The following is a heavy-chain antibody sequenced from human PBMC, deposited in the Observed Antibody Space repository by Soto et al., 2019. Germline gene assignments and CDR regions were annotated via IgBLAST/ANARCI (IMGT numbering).Heavy chain of an antibody. Sequence: PGESLKISCKGSGYSFTSYWISWVRQMPGKGLEWMGRIDPSDSYTNYSPSFQGHVTISADKSISTAYLQWSSLKASDTAMYYCARRPNYCSGGSCTGAFYIWGQGTMVPVSS. J-gene: IGHJ3*02. CDR2: IDPSDSYT. D-gene: IGHD2-15*01. V-gene: IGHV5-10-1*01. CDR3: ARRPNYCSGGSCTGAFYI. CDR1: GYSFTSYW.